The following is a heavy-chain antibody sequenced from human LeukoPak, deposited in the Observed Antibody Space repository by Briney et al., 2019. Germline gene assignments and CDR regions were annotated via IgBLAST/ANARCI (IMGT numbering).Heavy chain of an antibody. V-gene: IGHV4-59*01. J-gene: IGHJ2*01. D-gene: IGHD1-14*01. CDR3: ARDHGIVLRHFDL. Sequence: PSETLSLTCAVYGGSFSGYYWSWIRQPPGKGLEWIGDIYYSGSTNYNPSLKSRVTILVDTSKNQFSLKLSSVTAADTAVYYCARDHGIVLRHFDLWGRGTLVTVSS. CDR2: IYYSGST. CDR1: GGSFSGYY.